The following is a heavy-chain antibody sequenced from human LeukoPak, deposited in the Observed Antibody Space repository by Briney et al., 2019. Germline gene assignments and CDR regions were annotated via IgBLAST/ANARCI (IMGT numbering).Heavy chain of an antibody. V-gene: IGHV3-23*01. Sequence: GGSLRLSCAASGFTFSNYAMSWVRQAPGKGLEWVSGISGSGGSTYYADSVKGRFTISRDNSKNTLYLQMNSLRPEDTAVYYCARGRYNWNDIDYWGQGTLVTVSS. CDR2: ISGSGGST. D-gene: IGHD1-1*01. CDR3: ARGRYNWNDIDY. CDR1: GFTFSNYA. J-gene: IGHJ4*02.